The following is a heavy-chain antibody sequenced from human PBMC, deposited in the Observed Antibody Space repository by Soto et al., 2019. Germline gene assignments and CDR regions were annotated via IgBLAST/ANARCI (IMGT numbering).Heavy chain of an antibody. Sequence: GGSLRLSCAASGFTFNNYAMGWVRQAPGKGLEWVAAIWYDGSNKYYADSVKGRFTISRDNSKNTLYLQMNSLRAEDTAVYYCARVNQQQLGLYYYYYGMDVWGQGTTVTVSS. CDR2: IWYDGSNK. CDR3: ARVNQQQLGLYYYYYGMDV. D-gene: IGHD6-13*01. J-gene: IGHJ6*02. V-gene: IGHV3-33*08. CDR1: GFTFNNYA.